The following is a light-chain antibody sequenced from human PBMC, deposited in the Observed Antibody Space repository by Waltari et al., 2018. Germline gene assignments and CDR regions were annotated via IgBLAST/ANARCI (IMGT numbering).Light chain of an antibody. CDR2: DVS. V-gene: IGLV2-14*03. CDR1: SSDIGGYNF. CDR3: SSYTNSNIFVL. J-gene: IGLJ2*01. Sequence: QSALTQPASVSGSLGQSITISCTGTSSDIGGYNFVSWYQQHPGKAPKLMIYDVSNRHSGVSNRVSASKSGNTASLTISWLQTEDEADYYCSSYTNSNIFVLFGGGTKVTVL.